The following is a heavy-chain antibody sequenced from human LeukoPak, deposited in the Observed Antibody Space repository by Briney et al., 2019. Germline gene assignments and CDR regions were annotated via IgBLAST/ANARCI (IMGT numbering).Heavy chain of an antibody. CDR1: GYTFTGYY. Sequence: ASVKVSCKASGYTFTGYYMHWVRQAPGQGLEWMGIINPSGGSTSYAQKFQGRVTMTRDTSTSTVYMELSSLRSEDTAVYYCARDRFLWLQTTYYYGMDVWGQGTTVTVSS. CDR3: ARDRFLWLQTTYYYGMDV. V-gene: IGHV1-46*01. D-gene: IGHD5-24*01. J-gene: IGHJ6*02. CDR2: INPSGGST.